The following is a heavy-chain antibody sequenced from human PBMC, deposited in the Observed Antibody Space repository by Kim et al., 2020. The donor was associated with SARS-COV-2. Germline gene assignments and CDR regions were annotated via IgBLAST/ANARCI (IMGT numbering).Heavy chain of an antibody. Sequence: GESLKISCKGSGYSFTSYWIVWVRQMPGKGLEWMGIIYPGDSDTRYSPSFQGQVTISADKSISTAYLQWSSLKASDTAMYYCARQSVSITMVRGVILGAKTPYFDYWGQGTLVTVSS. D-gene: IGHD3-10*01. CDR2: IYPGDSDT. J-gene: IGHJ4*02. V-gene: IGHV5-51*01. CDR1: GYSFTSYW. CDR3: ARQSVSITMVRGVILGAKTPYFDY.